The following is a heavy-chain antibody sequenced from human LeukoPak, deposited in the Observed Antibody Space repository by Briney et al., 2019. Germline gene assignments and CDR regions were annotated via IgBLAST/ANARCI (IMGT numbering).Heavy chain of an antibody. CDR1: GGSISSGGYY. J-gene: IGHJ3*02. Sequence: SQTLSLTCTASGGSISSGGYYWSWIRQPPGKGLEWIGYIYHSGSTYYNPSLKSRVTISVDTSKNQFSLKLSSVTAADTAVYYCARAHGAPRAFDIWGQGTMVTVSS. D-gene: IGHD3-16*01. CDR2: IYHSGST. CDR3: ARAHGAPRAFDI. V-gene: IGHV4-30-2*01.